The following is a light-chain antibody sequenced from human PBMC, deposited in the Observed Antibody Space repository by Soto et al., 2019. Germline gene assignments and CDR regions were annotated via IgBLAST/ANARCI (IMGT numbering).Light chain of an antibody. V-gene: IGKV4-1*01. CDR3: QQFSCPPGFP. CDR1: QSVFKGSNNKDC. CDR2: LES. J-gene: IGKJ2*01. Sequence: DIVMTQSPDSLAVSLGERATINCKSSQSVFKGSNNKDCLAWYQQKPGQPPKLLLYLESTRVSGVPDRFSASGYWTNFTLTIGSLKAEDVVIYYCQQFSCPPGFPFGKGTKRDIK.